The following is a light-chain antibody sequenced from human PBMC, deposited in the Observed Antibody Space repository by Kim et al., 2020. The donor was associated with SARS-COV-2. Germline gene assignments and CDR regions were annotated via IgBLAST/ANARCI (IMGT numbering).Light chain of an antibody. CDR2: AAS. V-gene: IGKV1-39*01. Sequence: ASVGDRVTITCRASQKIINFLNWYQQNPGKAPNLLIFAASNLESGVPSRFSGSGSGAEFTLTISSLRPEDCATYYCQQSYSTPWTFGQGTKVDIK. CDR3: QQSYSTPWT. J-gene: IGKJ1*01. CDR1: QKIINF.